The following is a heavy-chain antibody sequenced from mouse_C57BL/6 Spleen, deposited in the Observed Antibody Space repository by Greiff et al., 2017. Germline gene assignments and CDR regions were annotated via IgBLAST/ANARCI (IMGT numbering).Heavy chain of an antibody. CDR1: GYTFTSYW. J-gene: IGHJ4*01. Sequence: QVQLQQPGAELVMPGASVKLSCKASGYTFTSYWMHWVKQRPGQGLEWIGEIDPSDSYTNYTQKFKGKSTLTVDKSSSTAYMQLSSLTSEDSAVYYCARGADDYYAMDYWGQGTSVTVSS. CDR2: IDPSDSYT. CDR3: ARGADDYYAMDY. V-gene: IGHV1-69*01.